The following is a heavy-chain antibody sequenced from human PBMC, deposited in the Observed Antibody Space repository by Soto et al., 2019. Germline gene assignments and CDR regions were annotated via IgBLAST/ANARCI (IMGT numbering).Heavy chain of an antibody. J-gene: IGHJ6*02. D-gene: IGHD6-19*01. CDR1: GFTFSSYG. V-gene: IGHV3-30*18. CDR3: AKGKRAVAGRSGYRWGSAYYYGMDV. CDR2: ISYDGINK. Sequence: PGGSLRLSCAASGFTFSSYGMHWVRQAPGNGLEWLAAISYDGINKYYVDSVKGRFTISRDNPKNTLYLQMNSLRSEDTAVYYCAKGKRAVAGRSGYRWGSAYYYGMDVWGPGTTVTVS.